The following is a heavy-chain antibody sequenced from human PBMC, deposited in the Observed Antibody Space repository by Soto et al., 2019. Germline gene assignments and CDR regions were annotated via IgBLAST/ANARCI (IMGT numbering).Heavy chain of an antibody. Sequence: QVQLVESGGGVVQPGRSLRLSCAASGFTFSSYAMHWVRQAPGKGLEWVAVISYDGSNKYYADSVKGRFTISRDNSKNTLYLQMNSLRAEDTAVYYCARGVELMVLDYWGQGTLVTVSS. J-gene: IGHJ4*02. D-gene: IGHD2-8*01. CDR2: ISYDGSNK. CDR3: ARGVELMVLDY. V-gene: IGHV3-30-3*01. CDR1: GFTFSSYA.